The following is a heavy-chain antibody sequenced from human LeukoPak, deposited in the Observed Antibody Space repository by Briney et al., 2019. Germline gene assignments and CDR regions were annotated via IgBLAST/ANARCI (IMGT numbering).Heavy chain of an antibody. CDR2: INHYGSS. J-gene: IGHJ4*02. D-gene: IGHD4-17*01. Sequence: SETLSLTCSVYGESFSVSFSSYFWTWIRQPPGKGLEWIGEINHYGSSKYNLSLKSRVTISVDTSKNQFSLKLSSVTAADTGVYYCARDPATVTNSWGQGTLVTVSS. CDR1: GESFSVSFSSYF. CDR3: ARDPATVTNS. V-gene: IGHV4-34*01.